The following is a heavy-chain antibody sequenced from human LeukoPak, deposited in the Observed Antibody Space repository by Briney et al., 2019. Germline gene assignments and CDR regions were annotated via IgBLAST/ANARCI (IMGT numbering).Heavy chain of an antibody. D-gene: IGHD2-2*02. J-gene: IGHJ4*02. CDR3: ASSLGYCSSTSCYMGGDY. CDR1: GSMYNYY. CDR2: IYYSGST. V-gene: IGHV4-39*01. Sequence: SETLSLTCTVSGSMYNYYWSWIRQPPGKGLEWIGSIYYSGSTYYNPSLKSRVTISVDTSKNQFSLKLSSVTAADTAVYYCASSLGYCSSTSCYMGGDYWGQGTLVTVSS.